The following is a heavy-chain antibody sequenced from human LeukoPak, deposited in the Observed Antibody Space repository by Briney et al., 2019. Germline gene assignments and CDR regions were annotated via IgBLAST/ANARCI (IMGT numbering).Heavy chain of an antibody. D-gene: IGHD3-22*01. Sequence: GGSLRLSCAASGFSFNSYAMNWVRQAPGEGLEWVSVISSTGATTYYAASVKGRFTISRDNSKSTLYLQMDALRADDTAVYYCARSLNGFYRGLDFWGQGTLVTVSS. CDR2: ISSTGATT. CDR1: GFSFNSYA. J-gene: IGHJ4*02. V-gene: IGHV3-23*01. CDR3: ARSLNGFYRGLDF.